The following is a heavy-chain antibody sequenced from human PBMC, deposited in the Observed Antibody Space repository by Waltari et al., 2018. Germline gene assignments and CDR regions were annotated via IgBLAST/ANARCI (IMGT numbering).Heavy chain of an antibody. CDR3: ARDFYGELLGYFDY. V-gene: IGHV3-30*01. D-gene: IGHD1-26*01. Sequence: VRQAPGKGLEWVAVISYDGSNKYYADSVKGRFTISRDNSKNTLYLQMNSLRAEDTAVYYCARDFYGELLGYFDYWGQGTLVTVSS. CDR2: ISYDGSNK. J-gene: IGHJ4*02.